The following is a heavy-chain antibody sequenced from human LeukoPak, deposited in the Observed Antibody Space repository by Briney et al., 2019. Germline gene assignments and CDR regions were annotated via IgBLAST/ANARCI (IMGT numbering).Heavy chain of an antibody. Sequence: ASVKVSCKASGYTFTGYYMHWVRQAPGQGLEWMGWINPNSGGTNYAQKLQGRVTMTTDTSTSTAYMELRSLRSDDTAVYYCARDRGVVTTSGDYWGQGTLVTVSS. CDR2: INPNSGGT. D-gene: IGHD2-21*02. CDR1: GYTFTGYY. V-gene: IGHV1-2*02. J-gene: IGHJ4*02. CDR3: ARDRGVVTTSGDY.